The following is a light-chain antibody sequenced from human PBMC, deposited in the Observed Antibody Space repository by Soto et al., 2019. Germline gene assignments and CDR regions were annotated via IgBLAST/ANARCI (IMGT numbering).Light chain of an antibody. CDR3: CSYAGNYVV. Sequence: QSALTQPHSVSGSPGQSVTISCTGTSSDVGGYNYVSWYQQHPGKPPKLMVYDVSERPSGVPDRFSGSKSGITASLTISGLQAEDEADYYCCSYAGNYVVFGGGTKLTVL. V-gene: IGLV2-11*01. CDR2: DVS. J-gene: IGLJ2*01. CDR1: SSDVGGYNY.